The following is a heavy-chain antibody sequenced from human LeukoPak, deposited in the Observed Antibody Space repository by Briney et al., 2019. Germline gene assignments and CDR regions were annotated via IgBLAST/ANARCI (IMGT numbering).Heavy chain of an antibody. CDR3: ARLGPNWFDP. D-gene: IGHD3-16*01. J-gene: IGHJ5*02. CDR2: INHSGST. V-gene: IGHV4-34*01. Sequence: ASETLSLTCAVYGGSFSGYYWSWIRQPPGKGLEWIGEINHSGSTNYNPSLKSRVTISVDTSKNQFSLKLSSVTAADTAVYYCARLGPNWFDPWGQGTLVTVSS. CDR1: GGSFSGYY.